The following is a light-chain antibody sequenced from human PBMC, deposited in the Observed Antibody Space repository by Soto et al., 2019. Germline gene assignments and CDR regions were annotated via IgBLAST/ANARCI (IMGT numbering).Light chain of an antibody. CDR3: QQYGTSPMYT. Sequence: EIVLTQSPGTLSLSPGERATLSCRASQIVRTTYLAWYQQKPGQAPRLLIYGSSSRAPGIPDRFSGSGSGTDFTLTISRLEPEDFAVYYCQQYGTSPMYTFGQGTKLEI. J-gene: IGKJ2*01. V-gene: IGKV3-20*01. CDR1: QIVRTTY. CDR2: GSS.